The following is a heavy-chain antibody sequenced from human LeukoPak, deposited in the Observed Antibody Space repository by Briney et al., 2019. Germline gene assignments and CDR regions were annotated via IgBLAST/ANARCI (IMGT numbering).Heavy chain of an antibody. D-gene: IGHD6-13*01. V-gene: IGHV3-30-3*01. CDR1: GFTFSSYA. CDR2: ISYDGSNE. CDR3: ARDSYSSSWYSFDY. J-gene: IGHJ4*02. Sequence: GRSLRLSCAASGFTFSSYAMHWVRQAPGKGLEWVAVISYDGSNEYYADSVKGRFTISRDNSKNTLYLQMNSLRAEDTAVYYCARDSYSSSWYSFDYWGQGTLVTVSS.